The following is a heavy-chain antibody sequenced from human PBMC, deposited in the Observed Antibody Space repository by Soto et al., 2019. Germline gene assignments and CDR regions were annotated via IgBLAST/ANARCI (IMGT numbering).Heavy chain of an antibody. CDR1: GGSISSYY. Sequence: SETLSLTCTVSGGSISSYYWSWIRQPPGKGLEWIGYIYYSGSTNYNPSLKSRVTISVDTSKNQFSLKLSSVTAADTAVYYCARGGSYLLQSRFDYWGQGTLVTVSS. V-gene: IGHV4-59*01. CDR3: ARGGSYLLQSRFDY. J-gene: IGHJ4*02. CDR2: IYYSGST. D-gene: IGHD1-26*01.